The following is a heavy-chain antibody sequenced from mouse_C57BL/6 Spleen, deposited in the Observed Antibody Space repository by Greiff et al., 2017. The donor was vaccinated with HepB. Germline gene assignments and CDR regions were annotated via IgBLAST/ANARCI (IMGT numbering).Heavy chain of an antibody. V-gene: IGHV5-17*01. CDR2: ISSGSSTI. CDR3: ARMYYYGSSFFDY. CDR1: GFTISDYG. J-gene: IGHJ2*01. Sequence: EVHLVESGGGLVKPGGSLKLSCAASGFTISDYGMHWVRQAPEKGLGWVAYISSGSSTIYYADTVKGRFTISRDNAKNTLFLQMTSLRSEDTAMYYCARMYYYGSSFFDYWGQGTTLTVSS. D-gene: IGHD1-1*01.